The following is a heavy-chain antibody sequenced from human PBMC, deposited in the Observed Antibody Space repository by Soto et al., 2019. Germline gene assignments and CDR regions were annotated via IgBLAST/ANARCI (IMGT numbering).Heavy chain of an antibody. D-gene: IGHD2-15*01. J-gene: IGHJ5*02. Sequence: QVQLVQYGAEVKKPGSSVKVSCKASGGTFSSYAISWVRQAPGQGLEWMGGIIPSFGTANYAQKFQGRVTITADESTSQAYMQLSSLRSEATAVYYWPMEVVVAATGWFDPWGQGTQVTVSS. CDR1: GGTFSSYA. CDR3: PMEVVVAATGWFDP. CDR2: IIPSFGTA. V-gene: IGHV1-69*12.